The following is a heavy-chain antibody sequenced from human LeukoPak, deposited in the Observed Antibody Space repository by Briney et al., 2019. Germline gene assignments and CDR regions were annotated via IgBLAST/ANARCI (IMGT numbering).Heavy chain of an antibody. V-gene: IGHV3-53*01. CDR2: IYSGGST. D-gene: IGHD2-21*02. CDR1: GFSVSSNY. Sequence: GGSLRLSCAASGFSVSSNYMSWVRQAPGKGLEWVSVIYSGGSTYYADSVKGRFTISRDNSKNTLYLQMKSLRAEDTAVYYCARADETAPAEDFQHWGQGTLVTVSS. CDR3: ARADETAPAEDFQH. J-gene: IGHJ1*01.